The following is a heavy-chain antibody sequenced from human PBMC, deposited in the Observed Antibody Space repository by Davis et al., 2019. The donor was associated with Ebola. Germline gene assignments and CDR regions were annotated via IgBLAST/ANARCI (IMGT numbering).Heavy chain of an antibody. CDR2: INTKTGHP. D-gene: IGHD6-13*01. Sequence: AASVKVSCKASGYTFTSYAMNWVRQAPGQGLEWMGCINTKTGHPTYAQDFTGRFVFSLDTSVSTAYLQISSLKAEDTAVYYCAREEYSSSWDPFDYWGQGTLVTVSS. CDR3: AREEYSSSWDPFDY. J-gene: IGHJ4*02. CDR1: GYTFTSYA. V-gene: IGHV7-4-1*02.